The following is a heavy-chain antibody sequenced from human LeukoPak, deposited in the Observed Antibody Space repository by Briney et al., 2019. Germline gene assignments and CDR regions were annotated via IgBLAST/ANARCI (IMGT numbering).Heavy chain of an antibody. CDR3: ARVSYGDDATPFDY. J-gene: IGHJ4*02. CDR1: GYSFTAYY. D-gene: IGHD4-17*01. Sequence: ASVKVSCKASGYSFTAYYMHWVRQAPGQGLEWMGRINPDSGGADYAQKLQGRVTMTRDTSISTAYMELSSLRSDDTAVYYCARVSYGDDATPFDYWGQGTLVTVSS. CDR2: INPDSGGA. V-gene: IGHV1-2*06.